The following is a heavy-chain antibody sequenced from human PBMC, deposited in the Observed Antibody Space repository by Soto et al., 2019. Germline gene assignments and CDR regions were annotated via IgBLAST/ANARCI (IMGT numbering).Heavy chain of an antibody. D-gene: IGHD3-22*01. V-gene: IGHV3-11*05. CDR1: GFTFSDYY. J-gene: IGHJ4*02. Sequence: QVQLVESGGGLVKPGGSLRLSCAASGFTFSDYYMSWIRQAPGKGLEWVSYITSSSSYTIYADSVRGRFTISRDNAKNSLFLQMNSLRAGDTAVYYCARADHYDTSGYWKWGQGTLVTVSS. CDR3: ARADHYDTSGYWK. CDR2: ITSSSSYT.